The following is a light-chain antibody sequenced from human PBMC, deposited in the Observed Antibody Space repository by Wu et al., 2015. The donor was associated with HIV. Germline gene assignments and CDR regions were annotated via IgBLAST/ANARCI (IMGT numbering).Light chain of an antibody. CDR1: QSVTRNY. Sequence: EIVLTQSPGTLSLSPGERATLACRASQSVTRNYLAWYQQKPGQAPRLLIYGASNRATVIPDRFSGSGSGTDFTLTINRLEPEDFAVYYCQQYDASPLTFGGGTKVE. V-gene: IGKV3-20*01. J-gene: IGKJ4*01. CDR2: GAS. CDR3: QQYDASPLT.